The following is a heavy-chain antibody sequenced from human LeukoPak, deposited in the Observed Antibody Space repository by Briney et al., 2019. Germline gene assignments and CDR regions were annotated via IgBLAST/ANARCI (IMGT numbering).Heavy chain of an antibody. Sequence: SETLSLTCTVSSGSISSYYWSWIRQPPGKGLEWIGYIYYSGSTNYNPSLKSRVTISVDTSKNQFSLKLSSVTAADTAVYYCARWYYDSSGYYSTFDYWGQGTLVTVSS. D-gene: IGHD3-22*01. J-gene: IGHJ4*02. CDR3: ARWYYDSSGYYSTFDY. CDR2: IYYSGST. CDR1: SGSISSYY. V-gene: IGHV4-59*01.